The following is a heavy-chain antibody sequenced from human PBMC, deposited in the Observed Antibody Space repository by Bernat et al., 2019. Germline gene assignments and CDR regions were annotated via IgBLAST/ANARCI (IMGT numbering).Heavy chain of an antibody. Sequence: QVTLRESGPALVKPTQTLTLTCTFSGFSLSTSGMCVGWIRQPPGKALEWLALIDWDDDKYYSTSLKTRLTISKDTSKNQVVLTMTNMDPVDTATYYCARISYDFWSDYYMDVWGKGTTVTVSS. V-gene: IGHV2-70*01. CDR2: IDWDDDK. J-gene: IGHJ6*03. D-gene: IGHD3-3*01. CDR3: ARISYDFWSDYYMDV. CDR1: GFSLSTSGMC.